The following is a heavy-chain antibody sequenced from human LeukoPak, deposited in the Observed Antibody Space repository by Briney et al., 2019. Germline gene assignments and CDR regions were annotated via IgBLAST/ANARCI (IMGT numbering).Heavy chain of an antibody. CDR2: ISGSGGSA. CDR1: GFTFSTYA. CDR3: VRGSGSGSYYAY. D-gene: IGHD1-26*01. Sequence: DPGGSLRLSCAASGFTFSTYAMSWVRQAPGKGLEWVSAISGSGGSATYAQKFQGRVTMTRDTSTTTVDMELSSLRSEDTAVYYCVRGSGSGSYYAYWGQGTLVTVSS. V-gene: IGHV3-23*01. J-gene: IGHJ4*02.